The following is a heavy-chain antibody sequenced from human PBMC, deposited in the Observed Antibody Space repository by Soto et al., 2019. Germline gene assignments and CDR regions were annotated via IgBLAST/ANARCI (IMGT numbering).Heavy chain of an antibody. CDR3: ASSGGSLGGDALDI. J-gene: IGHJ3*02. CDR1: GFNFSDHY. CDR2: ISRSGTNI. V-gene: IGHV3-11*01. D-gene: IGHD6-19*01. Sequence: QVQLVESGGGLVKPGGSLRLSCAASGFNFSDHYMTWIRQAPGEGLQWISYISRSGTNIFYADSLKGRFTVSRDNAKNSLYLQMDSLRAGDTDVYFCASSGGSLGGDALDIWGQGTMVTVSS.